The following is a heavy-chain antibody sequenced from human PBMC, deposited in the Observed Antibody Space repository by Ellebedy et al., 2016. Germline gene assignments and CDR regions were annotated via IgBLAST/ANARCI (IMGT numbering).Heavy chain of an antibody. CDR1: GASFSGYS. Sequence: SETLSLXXVVYGASFSGYSWTWIRQPPGRGLEWLGEIDQSGITNYNPSLKRRVTISIDRSKNQFSLKLSSVTAADTALYYCARGVGGTSLNWFDPWGQGTLVTVSS. CDR2: IDQSGIT. D-gene: IGHD3-16*01. V-gene: IGHV4-34*01. CDR3: ARGVGGTSLNWFDP. J-gene: IGHJ5*02.